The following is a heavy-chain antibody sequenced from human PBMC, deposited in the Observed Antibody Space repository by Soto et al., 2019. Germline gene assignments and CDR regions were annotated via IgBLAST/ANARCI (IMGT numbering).Heavy chain of an antibody. CDR1: GFTFGNFW. CDR3: AKLPWEVAPC. D-gene: IGHD1-26*01. CDR2: IGPAGTDI. Sequence: PGGSLRLSCSASGFTFGNFWIHWVRQAPGKGLEWVSRIGPAGTDIVYADSVKGRFIISRDNARNTLYLQLNSLEAEDTAVYYCAKLPWEVAPCWGQGTLVTGS. J-gene: IGHJ4*02. V-gene: IGHV3-74*03.